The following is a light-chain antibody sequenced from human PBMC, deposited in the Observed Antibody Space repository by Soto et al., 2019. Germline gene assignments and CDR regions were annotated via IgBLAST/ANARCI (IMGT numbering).Light chain of an antibody. CDR1: RNDIGTYNL. J-gene: IGLJ2*01. CDR3: SSYAGSNPLV. Sequence: QSVLTQPASVSESPGQSISISCGGGRNDIGTYNLVSWYQQHPGKAPKLIIYEGNKRPSGVSNRFSGSRSGNTASLTVSGLQAEDEADYYCSSYAGSNPLVFGGGTKLTVL. CDR2: EGN. V-gene: IGLV2-14*02.